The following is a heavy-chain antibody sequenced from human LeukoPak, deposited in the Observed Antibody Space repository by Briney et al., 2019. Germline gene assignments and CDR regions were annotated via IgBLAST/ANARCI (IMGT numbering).Heavy chain of an antibody. CDR2: LNPNTLVT. CDR3: ARKEGGRDGMDV. CDR1: GYTFTDYY. V-gene: IGHV1-2*02. D-gene: IGHD2-15*01. J-gene: IGHJ6*02. Sequence: ASVKVSCRASGYTFTDYYMHWVRQAPGQGLEWMGWLNPNTLVTNYAQHFQGRVSMTWDTSISTGYMDLHSLTSDDTAVYYCARKEGGRDGMDVWGQGTTVTVSS.